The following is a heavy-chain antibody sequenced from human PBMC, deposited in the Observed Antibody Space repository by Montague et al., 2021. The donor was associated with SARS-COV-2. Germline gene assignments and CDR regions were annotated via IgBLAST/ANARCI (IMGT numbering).Heavy chain of an antibody. J-gene: IGHJ4*02. Sequence: SETLSLTCTVSGGSISCYYWSWIRQPPGKGLEWIGYIYYSGNTNXXPSLRSRVTISVDTSRNQFSLKLSSVTAADTAVYHCARDFPRWLQFDPYFDYWGQGTLVTVSS. CDR3: ARDFPRWLQFDPYFDY. D-gene: IGHD5-24*01. V-gene: IGHV4-59*01. CDR2: IYYSGNT. CDR1: GGSISCYY.